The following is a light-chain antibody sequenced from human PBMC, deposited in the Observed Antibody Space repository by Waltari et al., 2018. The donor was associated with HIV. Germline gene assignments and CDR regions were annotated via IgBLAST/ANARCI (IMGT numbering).Light chain of an antibody. J-gene: IGLJ3*02. CDR3: SSYTSSSTLRV. CDR1: SSDVGGYNY. Sequence: QSALTQPASVSGSPGQSITISCTGTSSDVGGYNYVSWYQQHPGKAPKLMIYEVSNRPSGVSVRFSGSTSGNTASLTISWLQAEDEADYYCSSYTSSSTLRVFGGGTKLTVL. V-gene: IGLV2-14*01. CDR2: EVS.